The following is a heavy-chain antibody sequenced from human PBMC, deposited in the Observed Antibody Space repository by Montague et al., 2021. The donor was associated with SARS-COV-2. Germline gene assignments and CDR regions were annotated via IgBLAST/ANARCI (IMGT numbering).Heavy chain of an antibody. V-gene: IGHV4-34*01. CDR1: GESFSGFF. Sequence: SETLSLTCAFYGESFSGFFWSRIRQPPGKGLEWIAEIYYRGVTNYNYNPSLGSRVTISTATSQNQFSLKLRSVTAAATAVYYCARWAPKTLTVISLRGKSANDYWGQGTLVTVSS. CDR2: IYYRGVTNY. D-gene: IGHD1-26*01. CDR3: ARWAPKTLTVISLRGKSANDY. J-gene: IGHJ4*02.